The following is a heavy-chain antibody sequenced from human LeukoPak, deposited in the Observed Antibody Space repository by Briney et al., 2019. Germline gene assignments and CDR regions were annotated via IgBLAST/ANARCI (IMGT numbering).Heavy chain of an antibody. CDR1: GYTFTSYG. CDR2: ISAYNGNT. J-gene: IGHJ3*02. Sequence: EASVKVSCKASGYTFTSYGISWVRQAPGQGLEWMGWISAYNGNTNYAQKLQGRVTMTTDTSTSTAYMELRSLRSDDTAVYYCARDPPTYYYGSGSLPRYPQNDAFDIWGQGTMVTVSS. CDR3: ARDPPTYYYGSGSLPRYPQNDAFDI. D-gene: IGHD3-10*01. V-gene: IGHV1-18*01.